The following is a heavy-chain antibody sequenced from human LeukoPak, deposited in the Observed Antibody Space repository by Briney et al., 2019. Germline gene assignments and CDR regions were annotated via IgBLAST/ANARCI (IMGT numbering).Heavy chain of an antibody. CDR2: IRYDGTNK. V-gene: IGHV3-30*02. D-gene: IGHD3-10*01. Sequence: GGSLRLSCAASGFTFSSYGMHWVRQAPGKGPEWVAFIRYDGTNKFYADSVKGRFTISRDNSKNTLHLQMNSLRAEDTAVYYCAKDFYSGELFHHAFDIWGQGTVVTVSS. J-gene: IGHJ3*02. CDR1: GFTFSSYG. CDR3: AKDFYSGELFHHAFDI.